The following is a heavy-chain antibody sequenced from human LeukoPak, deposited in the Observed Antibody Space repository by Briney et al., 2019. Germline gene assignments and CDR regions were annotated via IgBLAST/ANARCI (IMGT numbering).Heavy chain of an antibody. CDR2: ISGSGGST. CDR3: AKARYSSGWYRSFDP. CDR1: GFTFSSYA. J-gene: IGHJ5*02. Sequence: GGSLRLSCEASGFTFSSYAMSWVRQAPGKGLEWVSAISGSGGSTYYADSVKGRFTISRDNSKNTLYLQMNSLRAEDTAVYYCAKARYSSGWYRSFDPWGQGTLVTVSS. V-gene: IGHV3-23*01. D-gene: IGHD6-19*01.